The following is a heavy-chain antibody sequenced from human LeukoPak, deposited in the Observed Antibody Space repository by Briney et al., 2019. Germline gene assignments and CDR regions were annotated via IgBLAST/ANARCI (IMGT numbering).Heavy chain of an antibody. J-gene: IGHJ3*01. Sequence: ASVRVSCKASGGPLNNYAVAWVRQAPGQGLEWMGRIIPTFGASNYAQRLQGRVTITADKSTSTAYLELKSLLSEDTAMYYCAREGNQKGDVLDFWGQGTLVIVSS. CDR1: GGPLNNYA. V-gene: IGHV1-69*06. CDR2: IIPTFGAS. CDR3: AREGNQKGDVLDF.